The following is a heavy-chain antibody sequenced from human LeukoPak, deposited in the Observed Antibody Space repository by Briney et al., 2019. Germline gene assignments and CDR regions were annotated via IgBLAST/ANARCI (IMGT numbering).Heavy chain of an antibody. V-gene: IGHV7-4-1*02. CDR1: GYTFTSYA. CDR3: ARDHVKLGSNFHPFDAFDI. CDR2: INTNTGNP. J-gene: IGHJ3*02. D-gene: IGHD7-27*01. Sequence: ASVKVSCTASGYTFTSYAMNWVRPAPGQGLEWLAWINTNTGNPTYAQGFTGPFVFSLHTSLRTAYLQISSLKAEDTAVYYCARDHVKLGSNFHPFDAFDIWGQGTMVTVSS.